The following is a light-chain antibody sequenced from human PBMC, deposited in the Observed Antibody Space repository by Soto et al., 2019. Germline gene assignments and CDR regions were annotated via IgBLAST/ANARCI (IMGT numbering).Light chain of an antibody. Sequence: IVLTKSPGTLSLSPRERATLSCRASQSVASRNLAWYQQKSGQAPRLLIYGASSRAIHTPDRFSGSGSGTDFTLTISGLEPEDFAVYYCQHFGNSLWTFGQVAKVDI. CDR1: QSVASRN. CDR2: GAS. V-gene: IGKV3-20*01. J-gene: IGKJ1*01. CDR3: QHFGNSLWT.